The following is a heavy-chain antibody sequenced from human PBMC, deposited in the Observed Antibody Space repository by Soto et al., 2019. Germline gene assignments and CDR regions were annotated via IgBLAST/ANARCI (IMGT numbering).Heavy chain of an antibody. CDR3: ARQGNWNYYYYYGMDV. D-gene: IGHD1-20*01. J-gene: IGHJ6*02. V-gene: IGHV5-10-1*01. CDR1: GYSFTSYW. Sequence: GESLKISCKGSGYSFTSYWISWVCQMPGKGLEWMGRIDPSDSYTNYSPSFQGHVTISADKSISTAYLQWSSLKASDTAMYYCARQGNWNYYYYYGMDVWGQGTTVTVSS. CDR2: IDPSDSYT.